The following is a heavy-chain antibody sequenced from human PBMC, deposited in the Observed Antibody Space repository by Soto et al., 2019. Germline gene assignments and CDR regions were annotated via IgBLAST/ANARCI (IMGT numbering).Heavy chain of an antibody. CDR2: IYYSGST. Sequence: LSLTCTVSGYSISSSHYYWGWIRQPPGKGLEWIGSIYYSGSTYYNPSLKSRVAIFVDTSSNQFSLKLSYLTAADTADYYCARRIATAASWFDPWGQGTLVTVSS. V-gene: IGHV4-39*01. CDR3: ARRIATAASWFDP. D-gene: IGHD6-25*01. CDR1: GYSISSSHYY. J-gene: IGHJ5*02.